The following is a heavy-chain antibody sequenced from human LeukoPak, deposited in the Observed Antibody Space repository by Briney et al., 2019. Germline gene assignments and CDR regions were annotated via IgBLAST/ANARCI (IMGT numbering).Heavy chain of an antibody. J-gene: IGHJ4*02. CDR1: GFIFRNYW. D-gene: IGHD6-19*01. CDR2: INQDGREK. Sequence: GGSLRLSCAASGFIFRNYWMSWVRQAPGKGLEWVAIINQDGREKHYVDSVKGRFTISRDNAKDSLYLQMNSLRAEDTAVYYCAKDPRQWLVRWFDYWGQGTLVTVSS. V-gene: IGHV3-7*03. CDR3: AKDPRQWLVRWFDY.